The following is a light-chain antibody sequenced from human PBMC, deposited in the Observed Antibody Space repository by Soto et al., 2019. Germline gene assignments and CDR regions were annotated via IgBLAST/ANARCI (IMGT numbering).Light chain of an antibody. Sequence: DIQMTQSPSSVSASVGDRVTITCRVSQAISTWLAWYQQNPGKAPKLLIYSASNLQSGVPSRFSGSGSGTDFTLTISSLQPEDFATYYCQQANSFPRTFGQGTKVEIK. CDR3: QQANSFPRT. CDR2: SAS. J-gene: IGKJ1*01. V-gene: IGKV1D-12*01. CDR1: QAISTW.